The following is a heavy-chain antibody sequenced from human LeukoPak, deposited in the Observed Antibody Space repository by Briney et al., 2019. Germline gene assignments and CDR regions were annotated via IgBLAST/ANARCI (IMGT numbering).Heavy chain of an antibody. CDR3: ASPTGPFDVYYYYGMDV. CDR2: ISSSSSTI. V-gene: IGHV3-48*04. D-gene: IGHD3-9*01. Sequence: GGSLRLSCAASGFTFSSYTMNWVCQAPGKGLEWLSYISSSSSTIYYADSVKGRFTISRDNAKTSLYLQMNGLRAEDTAVYYCASPTGPFDVYYYYGMDVWGQGTTVTVSS. J-gene: IGHJ6*02. CDR1: GFTFSSYT.